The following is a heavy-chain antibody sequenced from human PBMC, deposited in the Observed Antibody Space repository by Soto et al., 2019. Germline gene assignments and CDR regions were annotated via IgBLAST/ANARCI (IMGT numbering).Heavy chain of an antibody. Sequence: QVQLVEAGGGVVQPGRSLRLSCAASGFTFSSYGMHWVRQAPGKGLEWVAVISYDGSNKYYADSVKGRFTISRDNSKNTLYLQMNSLRAEDTAVYYCAKALNTLSSLFGYWGQGTLVTVSS. V-gene: IGHV3-30*18. CDR3: AKALNTLSSLFGY. J-gene: IGHJ4*02. CDR1: GFTFSSYG. D-gene: IGHD6-13*01. CDR2: ISYDGSNK.